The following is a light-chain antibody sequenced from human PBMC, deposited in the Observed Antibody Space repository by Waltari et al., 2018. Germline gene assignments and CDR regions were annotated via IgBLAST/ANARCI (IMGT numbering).Light chain of an antibody. CDR2: DTS. CDR3: QQRSAIPIT. J-gene: IGKJ5*01. CDR1: QSVSTQ. Sequence: EIVLTQSPVPLSLSPGERATLSCRASQSVSTQLTWYQQKPGQAPRLLIYDTSNRATGIPARFSGSGSGTDFTLTISSLEPEDFAVYYCQQRSAIPITFGQGTRLEIK. V-gene: IGKV3-11*01.